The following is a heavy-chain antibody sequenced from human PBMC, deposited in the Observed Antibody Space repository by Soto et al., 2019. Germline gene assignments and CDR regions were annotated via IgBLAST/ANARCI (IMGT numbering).Heavy chain of an antibody. CDR2: IWYDGSNK. V-gene: IGHV3-33*08. CDR1: GFTFNTYG. Sequence: PGGSLRLSCTTSGFTFNTYGMHWVRQAPGKGLEWVAIIWYDGSNKYYADSVKGRFTISRDNSKNTLYLQMNSLRAEDTALYYCARADCTGAYCYSWPFNYGVDVWVQGTTVTVSS. J-gene: IGHJ6*02. CDR3: ARADCTGAYCYSWPFNYGVDV. D-gene: IGHD2-15*01.